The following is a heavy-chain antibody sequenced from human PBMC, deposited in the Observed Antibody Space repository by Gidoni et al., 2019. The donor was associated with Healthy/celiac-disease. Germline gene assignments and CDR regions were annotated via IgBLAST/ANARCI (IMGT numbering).Heavy chain of an antibody. V-gene: IGHV1-18*01. Sequence: QVQLVQSGAEVKKPGASVKVSCKASGYTFTSYGISWVRQAPGQVLEWMGWISAYNGNTNDAQKLQGRVTMTTDTSTSTAYMELRSLRSDDTAVYYCARDRWEYYYDSSGSIANAFDIWGQGTMVTVSS. J-gene: IGHJ3*02. D-gene: IGHD3-22*01. CDR1: GYTFTSYG. CDR2: ISAYNGNT. CDR3: ARDRWEYYYDSSGSIANAFDI.